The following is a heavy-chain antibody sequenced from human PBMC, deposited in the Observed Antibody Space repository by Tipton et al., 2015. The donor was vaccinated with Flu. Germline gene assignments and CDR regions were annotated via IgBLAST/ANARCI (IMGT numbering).Heavy chain of an antibody. CDR1: GYSFNNFY. Sequence: QLVQSGAEVEKPGASVRVSCKTSGYSFNNFYVNWVRQAPGQGLEWMGMINPRNVGTTYEQSFQGRFTVTRDTSTSTVYMELSRLRSDDTAVYYCTIHGSAYPYYFDYWGQGTLVTVSS. CDR3: TIHGSAYPYYFDY. D-gene: IGHD3-16*01. CDR2: INPRNVGT. J-gene: IGHJ4*02. V-gene: IGHV1-46*02.